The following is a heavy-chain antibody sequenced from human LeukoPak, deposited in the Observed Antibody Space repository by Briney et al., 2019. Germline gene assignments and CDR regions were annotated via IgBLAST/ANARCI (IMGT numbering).Heavy chain of an antibody. CDR2: IIPIFGTA. CDR1: GGTFSSYA. J-gene: IGHJ4*02. V-gene: IGHV1-69*01. CDR3: ARETDPDSSGLYDY. Sequence: SVKVSCKASGGTFSSYAISWVRQAPGQGLEWMGGIIPIFGTANYAQKFQGRVTITADESTSTVYMELGSLRSEDTAVYYCARETDPDSSGLYDYWGQGTLVTVSS. D-gene: IGHD3-22*01.